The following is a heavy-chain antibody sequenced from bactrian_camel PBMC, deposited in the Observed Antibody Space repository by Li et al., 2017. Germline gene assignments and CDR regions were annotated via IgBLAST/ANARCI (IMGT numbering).Heavy chain of an antibody. J-gene: IGHJ6*01. CDR1: GFTFSVYY. CDR3: AADLVVLGPGPAPVTQGVGVLGVFGY. Sequence: HVQLVESGGGLVQPGGSLRLSCAASGFTFSVYYMHWVRQAPGKGLEWVSAIYSGGSTYYADSVKGRFTISKDNAKNTLYLQMDSLKPDDTAVYYCAADLVVLGPGPAPVTQGVGVLGVFGYWGQGTQVTVS. D-gene: IGHD5*01. V-gene: IGHV3S5*01. CDR2: IYSGGST.